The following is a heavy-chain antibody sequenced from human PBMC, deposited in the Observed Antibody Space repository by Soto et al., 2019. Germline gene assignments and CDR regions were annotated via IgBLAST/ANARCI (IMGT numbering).Heavy chain of an antibody. CDR3: ARDREEMATNQEYFQH. CDR2: IWYDGSNK. CDR1: GFTFSSYG. D-gene: IGHD5-12*01. Sequence: QVQLVASGGGVVQPGRSLRLSCAASGFTFSSYGMHWVRQAPGKGLEWVAVIWYDGSNKYYADSVKGRFTISRDNSKNGLYLQMNGLSAEDTAVYYWARDREEMATNQEYFQHWGQGTLVTVSS. J-gene: IGHJ1*01. V-gene: IGHV3-33*01.